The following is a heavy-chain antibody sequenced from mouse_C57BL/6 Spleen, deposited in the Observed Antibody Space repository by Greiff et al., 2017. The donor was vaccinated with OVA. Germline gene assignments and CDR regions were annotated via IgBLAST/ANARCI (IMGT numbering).Heavy chain of an antibody. CDR3: AVTTVAARYFDV. CDR2: IDPSDSET. CDR1: GYTFTSYW. J-gene: IGHJ1*03. D-gene: IGHD1-1*01. Sequence: VQLQQPGAELVRPGSSVKLSCKASGYTFTSYWMHWVKQRPIQGLEWIGNIDPSDSETHYNQKFKDKATLTVDKSSSTAYMQLSSLTSEDSAVYYCAVTTVAARYFDVWGTGTTVTVSS. V-gene: IGHV1-52*01.